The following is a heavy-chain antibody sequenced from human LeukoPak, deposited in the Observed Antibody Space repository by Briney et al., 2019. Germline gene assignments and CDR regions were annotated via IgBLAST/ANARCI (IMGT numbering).Heavy chain of an antibody. J-gene: IGHJ4*02. V-gene: IGHV4-59*08. CDR2: IYYSGST. CDR1: GGSISSYY. CDR3: ARHIGTSMARGPHFDS. D-gene: IGHD3-10*01. Sequence: SETLSLTCTVSGGSISSYYWSWIRQPPGKGLEWIGYIYYSGSTNYNPSLKSRVTISVDTSKNQFSLKLSSVTAADTAVYYCARHIGTSMARGPHFDSWGQGTLVTVSS.